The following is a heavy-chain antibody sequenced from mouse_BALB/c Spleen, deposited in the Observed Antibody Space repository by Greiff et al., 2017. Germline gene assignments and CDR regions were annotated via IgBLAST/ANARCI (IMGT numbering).Heavy chain of an antibody. CDR1: GFTFSSYG. CDR3: AREGLLDYAMDY. J-gene: IGHJ4*01. CDR2: INSNGGST. V-gene: IGHV5-6-3*01. D-gene: IGHD3-3*01. Sequence: DVQLVESGGGLVQPGGSLKLSCAASGFTFSSYGMSWVRQTPDKRLELVATINSNGGSTYYPDSVKGRFTISRDNAKNTLYLQMSSLKSEDTAMYYCAREGLLDYAMDYWGQGTSVTVSS.